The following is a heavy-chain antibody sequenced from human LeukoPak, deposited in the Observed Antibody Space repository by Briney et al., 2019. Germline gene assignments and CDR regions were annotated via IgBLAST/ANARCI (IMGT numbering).Heavy chain of an antibody. CDR1: GGTFRSYV. Sequence: ASVKVSCKASGGTFRSYVISWVRQAPGQGLEWMGGIIPVFGTANYAQKFQGRVTITADKSTSTAYMELSSLRSEDTAVYYCARALRGDSDWHYYYYYMDVWGKGTTVTVSS. CDR2: IIPVFGTA. V-gene: IGHV1-69*06. CDR3: ARALRGDSDWHYYYYYMDV. J-gene: IGHJ6*03. D-gene: IGHD3-10*01.